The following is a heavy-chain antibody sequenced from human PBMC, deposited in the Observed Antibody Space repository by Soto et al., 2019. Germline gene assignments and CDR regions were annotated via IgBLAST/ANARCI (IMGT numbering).Heavy chain of an antibody. J-gene: IGHJ4*02. CDR2: ISSSSSTI. CDR1: GFTFSSYS. CDR3: ASKSDYDFWSGYSTFFDY. Sequence: GGSLRLSCAASGFTFSSYSMNWVRQAPGKGLEWVSYISSSSSTIYYADSVKGRFTISRDNAKNSLYLQMNSLRAEDTAVYYCASKSDYDFWSGYSTFFDYWGQGTLVTVSS. D-gene: IGHD3-3*01. V-gene: IGHV3-48*01.